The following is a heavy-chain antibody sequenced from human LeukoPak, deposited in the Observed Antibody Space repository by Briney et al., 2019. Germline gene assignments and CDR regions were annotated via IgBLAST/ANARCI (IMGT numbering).Heavy chain of an antibody. Sequence: SETLSLTCTVSGGSISSYYWSWIRQPPGKGLEWIGYIYYSGSTNYNPSLKSRVTISVDTSKNQFSLKLSSATAADTAVYYCARVSLVGGVIVTPAFDIWGQGTMVTVSS. CDR3: ARVSLVGGVIVTPAFDI. CDR1: GGSISSYY. J-gene: IGHJ3*02. D-gene: IGHD3-16*02. CDR2: IYYSGST. V-gene: IGHV4-59*01.